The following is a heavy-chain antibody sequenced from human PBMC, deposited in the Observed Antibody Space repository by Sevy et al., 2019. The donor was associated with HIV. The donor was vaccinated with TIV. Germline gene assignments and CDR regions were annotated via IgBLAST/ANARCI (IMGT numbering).Heavy chain of an antibody. CDR1: GFTVSRNY. V-gene: IGHV3-66*01. Sequence: GGSLRLSCAASGFTVSRNYMTWVRQAPGKGLEWVSLIYSGGSTYYADSVKGRFTISRDNSKNTLYLQMNSLRAEDTAGYYCARDRGGIGNFDYWGQGTLVTVSS. CDR3: ARDRGGIGNFDY. D-gene: IGHD3-16*01. CDR2: IYSGGST. J-gene: IGHJ4*02.